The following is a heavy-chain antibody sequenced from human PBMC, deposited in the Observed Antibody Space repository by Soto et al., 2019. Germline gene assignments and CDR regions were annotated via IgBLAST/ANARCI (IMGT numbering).Heavy chain of an antibody. CDR1: GYTLNNYA. Sequence: QVHLVQSGAEVKKPGASVRVSCKPSGYTLNNYAIQWVRQAAGQRLEWLGWIDPGSGRATYSQKVRGRITMTRDLTGENSARTFYLDLSSPTSEDTAVYFWTRDLNGRNPFDYWGQGTLATASS. CDR3: TRDLNGRNPFDY. D-gene: IGHD2-8*01. J-gene: IGHJ4*02. V-gene: IGHV1-3*01. CDR2: IDPGSGRA.